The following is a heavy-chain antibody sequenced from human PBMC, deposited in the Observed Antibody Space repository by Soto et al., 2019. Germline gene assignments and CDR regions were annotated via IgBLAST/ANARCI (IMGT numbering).Heavy chain of an antibody. J-gene: IGHJ6*01. CDR3: ARDGYNDQLGMTYYYYYYGMEV. CDR1: GFTFSSYS. Sequence: WGSLILSCAASGFTFSSYSMNWVRQAPGKGLEWVSSISSSSSYIYYADSVKGRFTISRDNAKNSLYLQMNSLRAEDTAVYYCARDGYNDQLGMTYYYYYYGMEVWGQGTTVSVSS. V-gene: IGHV3-21*01. D-gene: IGHD7-27*01. CDR2: ISSSSSYI.